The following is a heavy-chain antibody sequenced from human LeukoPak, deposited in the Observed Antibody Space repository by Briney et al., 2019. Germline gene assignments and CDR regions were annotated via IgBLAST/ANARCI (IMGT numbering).Heavy chain of an antibody. J-gene: IGHJ4*02. Sequence: GGSLRLSCAASGFTFSDYYVSWVRQAPGKGLEWVSAISGSGGSTYYADSVKGRFTISRDNSKNTLYLQMNSLRAEDTAVYYCAKDHYRHFDYWGQGTLVTVSS. CDR1: GFTFSDYY. V-gene: IGHV3-23*01. CDR2: ISGSGGST. D-gene: IGHD1-14*01. CDR3: AKDHYRHFDY.